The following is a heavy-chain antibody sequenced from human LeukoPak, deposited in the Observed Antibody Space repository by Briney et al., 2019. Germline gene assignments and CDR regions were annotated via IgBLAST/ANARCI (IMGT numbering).Heavy chain of an antibody. CDR3: ASEIVVITTRYFQH. V-gene: IGHV4-39*07. D-gene: IGHD3-22*01. CDR1: GGSISSSSYY. Sequence: SETLSLTCTVSGGSISSSSYYWGWIRQPPGKGLEWIGSIYYSGSTYYNPSLKGRVTISVDTSKNQFSLKLSSVTAADTAVYYCASEIVVITTRYFQHWGQGTLVTVSS. CDR2: IYYSGST. J-gene: IGHJ1*01.